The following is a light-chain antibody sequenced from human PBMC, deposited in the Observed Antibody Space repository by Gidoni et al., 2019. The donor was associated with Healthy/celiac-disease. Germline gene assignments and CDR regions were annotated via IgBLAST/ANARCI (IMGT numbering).Light chain of an antibody. CDR3: CSYAGSSTFHVV. V-gene: IGLV2-23*02. CDR2: EVS. J-gene: IGLJ2*01. CDR1: SSDVGSYNL. Sequence: QSALTQPPSVSGSPGQSITISCTGTSSDVGSYNLVSWYHQHPGKAPKLMIYEVSKRPSGVSNRFSGSKSGNTASLTISGLQAEDEADYYCCSYAGSSTFHVVFGGGTKLTVL.